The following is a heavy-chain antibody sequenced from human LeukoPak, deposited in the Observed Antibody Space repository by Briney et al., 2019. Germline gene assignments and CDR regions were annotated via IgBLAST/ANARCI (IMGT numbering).Heavy chain of an antibody. V-gene: IGHV3-20*04. CDR1: GFTFDDYG. D-gene: IGHD6-19*01. CDR3: AREGGSGWYSGWFDP. CDR2: INWNGGST. Sequence: GGSLRLSCAASGFTFDDYGMSWVRQAPGKGLEWVSGINWNGGSTGYADSVKGRFTISRDNAKNSLYLQMNSLRAEDTAVYYCAREGGSGWYSGWFDPWGQGTLVTVSS. J-gene: IGHJ5*02.